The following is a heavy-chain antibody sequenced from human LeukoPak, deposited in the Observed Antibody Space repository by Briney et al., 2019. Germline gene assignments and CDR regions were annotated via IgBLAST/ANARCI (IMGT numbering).Heavy chain of an antibody. V-gene: IGHV3-11*05. J-gene: IGHJ5*02. D-gene: IGHD2-15*01. CDR1: GFPFSDYY. Sequence: GGSLRLSCAASGFPFSDYYMTWIRQAPGKGLEWVSYITSNGYYTNYGDSVKGRFTMSRDNAKKSLYLQMDSLRAEDTAVYYCARVSKAANPTSDSPWFDPWGQGTLVTVSS. CDR3: ARVSKAANPTSDSPWFDP. CDR2: ITSNGYYT.